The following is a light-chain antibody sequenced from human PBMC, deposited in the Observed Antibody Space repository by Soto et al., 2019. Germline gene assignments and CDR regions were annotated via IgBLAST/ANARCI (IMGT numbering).Light chain of an antibody. CDR1: QSISSW. J-gene: IGKJ1*01. V-gene: IGKV1-5*01. Sequence: DIQMTQSPSTLSASVGDRVTITCRASQSISSWLAWYQQKPGKAPKLLIYDASSLESGVPPRFSGSGSGRDFTLTISSLRPDDIATYFCQHSYSSPPWTFGPGTKVDIK. CDR3: QHSYSSPPWT. CDR2: DAS.